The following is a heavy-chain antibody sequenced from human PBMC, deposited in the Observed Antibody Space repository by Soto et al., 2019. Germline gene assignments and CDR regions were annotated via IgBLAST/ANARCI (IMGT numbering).Heavy chain of an antibody. D-gene: IGHD3-10*01. Sequence: QVQVVQSGAEVRKPGSSVKVSCKTSGGTFKSYEITWVRQAPGQGLEWVGGIIPLFRTPNYAQKFQGRVTITADDSTSTAYMELSSLTSEDTAMYYCANSPPPILSTYGSVQPFDIWGQGTRVTVS. J-gene: IGHJ3*02. CDR2: IIPLFRTP. CDR3: ANSPPPILSTYGSVQPFDI. V-gene: IGHV1-69*12. CDR1: GGTFKSYE.